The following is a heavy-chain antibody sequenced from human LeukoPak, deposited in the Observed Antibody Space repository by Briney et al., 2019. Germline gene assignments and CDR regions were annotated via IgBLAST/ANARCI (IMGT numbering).Heavy chain of an antibody. CDR3: TRYGSGSYFTS. CDR1: GFTFSGSA. CDR2: IRSKANSYAT. J-gene: IGHJ5*02. V-gene: IGHV3-73*01. D-gene: IGHD3-10*01. Sequence: PGGSPRLSCAASGFTFSGSAMHWVRQASGKGLEWVGRIRSKANSYATAYAASVKGRFTISRDDSKNTAYLQMNSLKTEDTAVYYCTRYGSGSYFTSWGQGTLVTVSS.